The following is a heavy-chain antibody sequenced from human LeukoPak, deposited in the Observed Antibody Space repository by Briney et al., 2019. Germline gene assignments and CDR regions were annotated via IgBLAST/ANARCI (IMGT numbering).Heavy chain of an antibody. CDR3: ARHAGGIAAAGTRPFDY. J-gene: IGHJ4*02. Sequence: SETLSLTCTVSGASFSSSTYYWGWIRQPPGKGLEWIGSIYYSGSTYYNPSLKSRVTMSVDTSKNEFSLELSSVTAADTAVYYCARHAGGIAAAGTRPFDYWGQGTLVSVSS. V-gene: IGHV4-39*01. D-gene: IGHD6-13*01. CDR2: IYYSGST. CDR1: GASFSSSTYY.